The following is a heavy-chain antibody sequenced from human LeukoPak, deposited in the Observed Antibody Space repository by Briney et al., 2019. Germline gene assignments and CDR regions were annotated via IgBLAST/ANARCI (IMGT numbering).Heavy chain of an antibody. CDR1: GYTFTRYN. V-gene: IGHV1-46*01. CDR2: INPSGGST. J-gene: IGHJ4*02. CDR3: ARCRWELLVYFDS. D-gene: IGHD1-26*01. Sequence: GASVKVSCKASGYTFTRYNMHWVRQAPGQGLEWMGIINPSGGSTSYAQKFQGRVTMTRDMSTSTVYMELSSLRSEDTAGYYCARCRWELLVYFDSWGQGTLVTVSS.